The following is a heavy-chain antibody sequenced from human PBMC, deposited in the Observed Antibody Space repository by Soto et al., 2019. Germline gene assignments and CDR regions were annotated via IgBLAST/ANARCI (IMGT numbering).Heavy chain of an antibody. CDR3: ARVTPLHLDI. Sequence: ESLSLSCAVYWGSLSGYCWGWIRQPPGKGLDWIGEINHSGSTNYNPSLKSRVTISLDTSKNQFSLKLSSVTAADTAVYYCARVTPLHLDIWGRGTLVTVSS. J-gene: IGHJ2*01. V-gene: IGHV4-34*01. CDR1: WGSLSGYC. CDR2: INHSGST.